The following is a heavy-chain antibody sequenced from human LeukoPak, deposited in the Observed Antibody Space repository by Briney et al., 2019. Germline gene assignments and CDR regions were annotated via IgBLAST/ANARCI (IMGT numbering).Heavy chain of an antibody. Sequence: PGGSLRLSCAASGFTFSDYYMSWIRQAPGKGLEWLSYISPTSGYTPYADSVKGRFTTSRDNAKNSLYLQMNSLRAEAKAVYYCARNELGAQNPSDVWGQGTTVTVSS. D-gene: IGHD4/OR15-4a*01. CDR2: ISPTSGYT. V-gene: IGHV3-11*03. CDR3: ARNELGAQNPSDV. J-gene: IGHJ6*02. CDR1: GFTFSDYY.